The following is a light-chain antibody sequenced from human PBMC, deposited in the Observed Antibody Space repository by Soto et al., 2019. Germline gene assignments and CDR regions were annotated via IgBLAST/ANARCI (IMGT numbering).Light chain of an antibody. CDR2: LNSDGSH. V-gene: IGLV4-69*01. J-gene: IGLJ2*01. Sequence: QSVLTQSPSASASLGASVKLTCTLSSGHSSYAIAWHQQQPEKGPRYLMKLNSDGSHNKGDGIPDRFSGSSSGAERYLTXXXXXXXXXXXYYCQTWGTGTLVFGGGTQLTV. CDR3: QTWGTGTLV. CDR1: SGHSSYA.